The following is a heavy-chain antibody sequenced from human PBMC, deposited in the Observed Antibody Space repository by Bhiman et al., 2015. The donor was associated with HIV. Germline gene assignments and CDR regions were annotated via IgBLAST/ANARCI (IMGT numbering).Heavy chain of an antibody. D-gene: IGHD5-24*01. CDR3: ARSKLQFLAPGAFDV. Sequence: QVQLVESGGGVVQPGGSLRLSCAASGFTFSTYGMHWVRQAPGKGLDWVAFIRYDGSHKYYADSVKGRFTISRDSSRNTLYLQIDNLRAEDTAVYYCARSKLQFLAPGAFDVWGQGTMVTVSS. V-gene: IGHV3-30*02. CDR2: IRYDGSHK. J-gene: IGHJ3*01. CDR1: GFTFSTYG.